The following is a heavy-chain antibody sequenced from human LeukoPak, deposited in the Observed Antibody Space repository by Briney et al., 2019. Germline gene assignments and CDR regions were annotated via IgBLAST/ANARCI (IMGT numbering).Heavy chain of an antibody. J-gene: IGHJ5*02. V-gene: IGHV3-7*01. CDR3: ARVSYDKPS. D-gene: IGHD3-22*01. CDR1: GFTFSSYC. Sequence: GGSLRLSCAAAGFTFSSYCMSWVRQAAGKGLEWVANIKQDGSEKYYVDSVKGRFTISRDNAKNSLYLQMNSLRAEDTAVYYCARVSYDKPSLGQGTLVTVSS. CDR2: IKQDGSEK.